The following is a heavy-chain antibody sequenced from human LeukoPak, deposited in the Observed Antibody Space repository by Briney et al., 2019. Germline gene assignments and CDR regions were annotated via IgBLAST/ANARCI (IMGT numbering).Heavy chain of an antibody. V-gene: IGHV4-59*12. D-gene: IGHD3-22*01. Sequence: SETLSLTCTVSGGSISSYYWSWIRQPPGKGLEWIGYIYYSGSTSYNPSLKSRVTISVDTSKKQFSLKLSSVTAADTAVYYCARRGPYSSGYYYKPQLGYFQHWGQGTLVTVSS. CDR1: GGSISSYY. J-gene: IGHJ1*01. CDR3: ARRGPYSSGYYYKPQLGYFQH. CDR2: IYYSGST.